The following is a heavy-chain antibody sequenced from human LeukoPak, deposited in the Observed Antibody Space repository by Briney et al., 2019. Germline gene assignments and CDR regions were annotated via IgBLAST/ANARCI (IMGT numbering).Heavy chain of an antibody. J-gene: IGHJ4*02. CDR3: ARVVEMAFDY. CDR1: GYTFTSYG. V-gene: IGHV1-8*02. Sequence: ASVKVSCKASGYTFTSYGISWVRQAPGQGLEWMGWMNPNSGNTGYAQKFQGRVTMTRNTSISTAYMELSSLRSEDTAVYYCARVVEMAFDYWGQGTLVTVSS. D-gene: IGHD5-24*01. CDR2: MNPNSGNT.